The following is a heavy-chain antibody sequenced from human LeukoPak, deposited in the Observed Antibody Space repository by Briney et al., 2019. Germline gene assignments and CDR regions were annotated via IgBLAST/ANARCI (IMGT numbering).Heavy chain of an antibody. CDR2: INPNNGGA. D-gene: IGHD3-16*01. J-gene: IGHJ3*02. V-gene: IGHV1-2*02. Sequence: ASVKVSCKASGYTFTDYYVHWVRQAPGQGLECMGWINPNNGGANYAQKFQGRVTMTRDTSISTAYMEVGSLRSADTAVYYCSRHTSTGAFHIWGQGTMVTVSS. CDR1: GYTFTDYY. CDR3: SRHTSTGAFHI.